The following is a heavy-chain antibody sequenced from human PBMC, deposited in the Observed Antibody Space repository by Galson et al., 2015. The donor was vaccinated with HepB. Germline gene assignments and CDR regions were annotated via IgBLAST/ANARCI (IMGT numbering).Heavy chain of an antibody. Sequence: QSGAEVKKPGASVKVSCKASGYTFTSYGISWVRQAPGQGLEWMGWISAYNGNTNYAQKLQGRVTMTTDTSTSTAYMELRSLRSDDTAVYYCARDMPVVPAAISHLWYYYYGMDVWGQGTTVTVSS. CDR1: GYTFTSYG. CDR3: ARDMPVVPAAISHLWYYYYGMDV. V-gene: IGHV1-18*01. D-gene: IGHD2-2*02. CDR2: ISAYNGNT. J-gene: IGHJ6*02.